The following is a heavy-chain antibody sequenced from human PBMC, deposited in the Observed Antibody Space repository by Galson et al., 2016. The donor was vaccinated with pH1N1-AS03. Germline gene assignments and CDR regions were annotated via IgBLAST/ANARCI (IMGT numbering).Heavy chain of an antibody. CDR2: ISAYSGNT. Sequence: SVKVSCKASGYTFTNFGVIWVRQAPGQGLEWVGWISAYSGNTNYAQSLQGRVSMTTDPSTNTVYMELTRLTSDDTAIYYCARDLRSDFGNNLVAGVQFCRYWGQGTLVTVSS. CDR1: GYTFTNFG. D-gene: IGHD3-3*02. V-gene: IGHV1-18*01. J-gene: IGHJ4*02. CDR3: ARDLRSDFGNNLVAGVQFCRY.